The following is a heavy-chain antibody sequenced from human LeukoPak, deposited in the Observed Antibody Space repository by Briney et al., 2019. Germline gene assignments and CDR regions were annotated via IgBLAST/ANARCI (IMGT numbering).Heavy chain of an antibody. D-gene: IGHD5-18*01. J-gene: IGHJ4*02. V-gene: IGHV3-30*01. CDR1: GFTFSSYA. CDR2: ISYDGSNK. CDR3: ARGGGYSYGYDNTFDY. Sequence: GRSLRLSCAASGFTFSSYAMHWVRQAPGKGLEWVAVISYDGSNKYYADSVKGRFTISRDNSKNTLYLQMNSLRAEDTAVYYCARGGGYSYGYDNTFDYWGRGTLVTVSS.